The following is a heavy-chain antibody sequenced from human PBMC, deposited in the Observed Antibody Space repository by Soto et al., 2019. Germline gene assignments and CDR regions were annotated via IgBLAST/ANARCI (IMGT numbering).Heavy chain of an antibody. CDR2: MNPNSGNT. CDR3: ARTMGGIAAAGNEY. V-gene: IGHV1-8*01. Sequence: ASVKVSCKASGYTFSTYDIDWVRLATGQGLEWMGSMNPNSGNTEYAQKFQGRVTMTRDTSISTFYMELSSLTSEDTAIYYCARTMGGIAAAGNEYWGQGTLVTVSS. CDR1: GYTFSTYD. J-gene: IGHJ4*02. D-gene: IGHD6-13*01.